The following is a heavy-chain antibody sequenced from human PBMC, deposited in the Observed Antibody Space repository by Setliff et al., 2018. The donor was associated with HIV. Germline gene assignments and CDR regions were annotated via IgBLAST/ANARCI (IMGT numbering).Heavy chain of an antibody. D-gene: IGHD3-16*01. J-gene: IGHJ4*02. Sequence: PSETLSLTCAVSDASFSSGSYYWSWIRQRLGKGLEWIGYIFHSGSNSSNPSLNSRITISIDTSKNQFSLKLRSVTAADTAVYYCARSYSGPGYAYFDYWGQGTLVTVSS. CDR1: DASFSSGSYY. V-gene: IGHV4-31*11. CDR2: IFHSGSN. CDR3: ARSYSGPGYAYFDY.